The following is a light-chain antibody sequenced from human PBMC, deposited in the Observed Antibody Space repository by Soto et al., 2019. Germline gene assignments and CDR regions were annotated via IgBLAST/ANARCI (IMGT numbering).Light chain of an antibody. V-gene: IGLV2-23*01. J-gene: IGLJ1*01. CDR3: CSYAGSSTSGYV. Sequence: QSVLTQPASVSGSPGQSITISRTGTSSDVGSYNLVSWYQQHPGKAPKLMIYEGSKRPSGVSNRFSGSKSGNTASLTISGLQAEDEADYYCCSYAGSSTSGYVFGTGTKVTVL. CDR2: EGS. CDR1: SSDVGSYNL.